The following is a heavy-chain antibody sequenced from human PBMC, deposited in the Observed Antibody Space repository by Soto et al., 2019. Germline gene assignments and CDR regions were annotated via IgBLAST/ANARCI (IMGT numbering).Heavy chain of an antibody. J-gene: IGHJ4*02. D-gene: IGHD3-9*01. CDR3: ARLEGLATISYYFDF. CDR1: GGSICSSSYY. CDR2: IYYSGST. Sequence: QLQLQESGPGLVKPSEALSLTCSVSGGSICSSSYYWGWIRQPPGKGLEWIGSIYYSGSTYYNPSLKSRVTISIDKSKNQFSLKLSSLTAADTAVYYCARLEGLATISYYFDFWGQGTLVTVSS. V-gene: IGHV4-39*01.